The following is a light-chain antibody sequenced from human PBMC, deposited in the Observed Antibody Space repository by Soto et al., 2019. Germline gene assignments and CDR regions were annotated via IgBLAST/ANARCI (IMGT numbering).Light chain of an antibody. J-gene: IGKJ2*01. V-gene: IGKV1-39*01. Sequence: DIQLTQSPSSLSASVGDRVTITCRASQSIRSYLNWYQLKPGKAPKLLIYAASTLQTGVPSRFTGSGSGTDFTLTIISLQPEDYATYFCQQSYSMPYAFGPGTKVDIK. CDR3: QQSYSMPYA. CDR2: AAS. CDR1: QSIRSY.